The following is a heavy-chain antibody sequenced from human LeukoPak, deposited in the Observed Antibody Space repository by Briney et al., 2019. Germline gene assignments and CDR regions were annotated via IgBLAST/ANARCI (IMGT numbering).Heavy chain of an antibody. J-gene: IGHJ4*02. Sequence: GGCLRLSRVASGFTFSNYAMSWVRQAPGKRLEWVSAVIGRGGNTYYADSVKGGFSTSRENTRNTLFMQMNSVRAEDTAIYYCAKWCDFYILTGDYVSDFWGQGTLVTVSS. CDR2: VIGRGGNT. D-gene: IGHD3-9*01. CDR3: AKWCDFYILTGDYVSDF. V-gene: IGHV3-23*01. CDR1: GFTFSNYA.